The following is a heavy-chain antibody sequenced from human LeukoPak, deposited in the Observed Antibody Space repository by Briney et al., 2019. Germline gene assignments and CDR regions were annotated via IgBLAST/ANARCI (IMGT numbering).Heavy chain of an antibody. D-gene: IGHD3-22*01. V-gene: IGHV3-11*01. Sequence: GGSLRLSCAASGFTFGNSYMSWLRQAPGNGLQWVSYISHSGGTIHYADSVKGRFTISRDNAKSSLYLQMDSLRAEDTAVYFCARAPFDTKGYYQAPIRFDAWGQGTLVTVSS. CDR3: ARAPFDTKGYYQAPIRFDA. J-gene: IGHJ5*02. CDR2: ISHSGGTI. CDR1: GFTFGNSY.